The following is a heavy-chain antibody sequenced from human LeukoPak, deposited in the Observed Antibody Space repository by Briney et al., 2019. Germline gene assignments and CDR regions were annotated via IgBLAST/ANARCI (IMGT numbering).Heavy chain of an antibody. J-gene: IGHJ4*02. CDR3: ARGGKQQLDFDY. V-gene: IGHV4-4*07. D-gene: IGHD6-13*01. Sequence: SETLSLTCTVSGGSISSYYWSWIRQPAGKGLEWIGRIYTSGSTNYNPSLKSRVTMSVDTSKNQFSPKLSSVTAADTAVYYCARGGKQQLDFDYWGQGTLVTVSS. CDR1: GGSISSYY. CDR2: IYTSGST.